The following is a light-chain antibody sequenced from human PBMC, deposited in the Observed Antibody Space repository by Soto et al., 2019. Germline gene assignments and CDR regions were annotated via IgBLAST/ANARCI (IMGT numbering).Light chain of an antibody. V-gene: IGKV1-8*01. CDR1: QGISSY. Sequence: AIRMTQSPSSFSASTGDRVTITCRASQGISSYLAWYQQKPGKAPKLLIYAASTLQSGVPSRFSGSGSGTDFPLTISCLQSEDFATYCCQQYYSYPQTFGQGTKVEIK. J-gene: IGKJ1*01. CDR2: AAS. CDR3: QQYYSYPQT.